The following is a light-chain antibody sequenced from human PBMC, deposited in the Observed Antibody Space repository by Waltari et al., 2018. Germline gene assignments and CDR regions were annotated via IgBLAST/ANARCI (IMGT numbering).Light chain of an antibody. V-gene: IGKV3-20*01. CDR3: QQYDTSPGT. Sequence: EIVLKQSPGTLSLSPGERATLSCRASQSLRVAYLAWYQHKSGQAPRLLIYGASYRATDIPDRFSGSGSGTDFTLTISSLEPEDFAVYYCQQYDTSPGTFGQGTKLEIK. CDR2: GAS. CDR1: QSLRVAY. J-gene: IGKJ2*01.